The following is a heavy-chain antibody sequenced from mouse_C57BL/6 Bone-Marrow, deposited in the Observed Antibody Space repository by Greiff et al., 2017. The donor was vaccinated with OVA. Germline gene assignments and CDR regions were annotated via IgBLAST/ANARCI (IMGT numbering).Heavy chain of an antibody. CDR3: ARGDGYYVFDY. Sequence: VNVVESGAELVKPGASVKISCKASGYAFSSYWMNWVKQRPGKGLEWIGQIYPGDGDTNYNGKFKGKATLTADKSSSTAYMQLSSLTSEDSAVYFCARGDGYYVFDYWGQGTTLTVSS. J-gene: IGHJ2*01. CDR2: IYPGDGDT. CDR1: GYAFSSYW. D-gene: IGHD2-3*01. V-gene: IGHV1-80*01.